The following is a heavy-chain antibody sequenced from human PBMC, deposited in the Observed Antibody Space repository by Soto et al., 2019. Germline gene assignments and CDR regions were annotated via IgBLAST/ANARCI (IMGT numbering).Heavy chain of an antibody. J-gene: IGHJ4*02. D-gene: IGHD2-15*01. CDR3: ARCVQITPGTFDY. CDR2: IYSGGST. CDR1: GFTDSSTY. Sequence: EVQVVESGGGLIQHGGFLRLSCAASGFTDSSTYMSWVRQAPGKGLEWISIIYSGGSTFYADSVKGRFTISRDNSKNTLYLQMNSLRAEDKAVYYCARCVQITPGTFDYRGQATLVTVSS. V-gene: IGHV3-53*01.